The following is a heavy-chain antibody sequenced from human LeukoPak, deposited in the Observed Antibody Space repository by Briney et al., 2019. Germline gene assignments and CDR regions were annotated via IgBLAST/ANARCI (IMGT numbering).Heavy chain of an antibody. CDR1: GFTFDDYA. J-gene: IGHJ4*02. V-gene: IGHV3-9*01. CDR3: AKDDY. CDR2: ISWNSGSI. Sequence: GGSLRLSCAASGFTFDDYAMHWVRQAPGKGLEWVSGISWNSGSIGYADSVKGRFTISRDNAKNSLYLQMNSPRAEDTALYYCAKDDYWGQGTLVTVSS.